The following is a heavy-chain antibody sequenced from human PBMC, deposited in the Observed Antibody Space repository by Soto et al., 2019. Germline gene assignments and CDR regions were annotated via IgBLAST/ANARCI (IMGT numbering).Heavy chain of an antibody. CDR1: GGSISSYY. Sequence: PSETLSLTCTVSGGSISSYYWSWIRQPPGKGLEWIGYIYYSGSTNYNPSLKSRVTISIDTSKNQFSLHLSSVTTADTAMYFCARGHGIYVRFDSWGQGTLVTVSS. V-gene: IGHV4-59*01. D-gene: IGHD3-10*02. J-gene: IGHJ4*02. CDR3: ARGHGIYVRFDS. CDR2: IYYSGST.